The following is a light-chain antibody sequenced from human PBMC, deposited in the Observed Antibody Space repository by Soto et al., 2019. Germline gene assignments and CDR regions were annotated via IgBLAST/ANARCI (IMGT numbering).Light chain of an antibody. CDR2: GNT. J-gene: IGLJ3*02. V-gene: IGLV1-40*01. CDR3: QSYDSSLSVV. Sequence: QSVLTQPPSVSGAPGQRVTISCTGSRSNIGANYDVHWYQHLPGTAPKLLIYGNTNRPSGVPDRFSGSKSGTSASLAITGLQAEDEADYYCQSYDSSLSVVFGGGTKLTVL. CDR1: RSNIGANYD.